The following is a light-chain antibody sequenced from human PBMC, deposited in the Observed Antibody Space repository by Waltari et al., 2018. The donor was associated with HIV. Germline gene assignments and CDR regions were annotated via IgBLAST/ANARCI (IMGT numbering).Light chain of an antibody. V-gene: IGLV1-51*01. Sequence: QFVLTQPPSLSAAAGQKVTISCSGSSSHIETNFVCWYQQLPGAAPRLLIYDNDKRPSGIPERFSGSKSGTSPTLGITGLQTGDEADYYCAAWDNSLYSEVFGGGTKLTAL. J-gene: IGLJ2*01. CDR3: AAWDNSLYSEV. CDR1: SSHIETNF. CDR2: DND.